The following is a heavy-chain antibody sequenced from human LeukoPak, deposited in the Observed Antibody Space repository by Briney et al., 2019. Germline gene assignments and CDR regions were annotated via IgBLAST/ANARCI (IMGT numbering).Heavy chain of an antibody. Sequence: GGSLRLSCAASGFIFSSYEMNWVRQAPGKGLEWVSYISSSSSVIYYADSVKGRFTITRDNAKNSLYLQMNSLRDEDTAMYYCARDCSSTSCYFDYWGQGTLVTVSS. D-gene: IGHD2-2*01. V-gene: IGHV3-48*03. CDR3: ARDCSSTSCYFDY. CDR2: ISSSSSVI. J-gene: IGHJ4*02. CDR1: GFIFSSYE.